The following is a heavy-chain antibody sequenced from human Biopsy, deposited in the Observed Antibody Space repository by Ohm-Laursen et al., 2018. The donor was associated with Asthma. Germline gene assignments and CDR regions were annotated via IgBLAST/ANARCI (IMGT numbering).Heavy chain of an antibody. D-gene: IGHD3-10*01. CDR3: ARAVDYSHYYGIDV. Sequence: SSEKDSCKTSGYTFNSAGITWVRQAPGQGLEWMGWISVYNGNTKVAQELQDRVTMITDTSTSTAYMELRSLRSDDTAVYFCARAVDYSHYYGIDVWGQGTTVTVS. CDR1: GYTFNSAG. V-gene: IGHV1-18*01. J-gene: IGHJ6*02. CDR2: ISVYNGNT.